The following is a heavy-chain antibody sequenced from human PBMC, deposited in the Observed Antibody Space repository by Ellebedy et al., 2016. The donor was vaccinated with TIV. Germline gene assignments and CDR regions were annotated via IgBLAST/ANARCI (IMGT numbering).Heavy chain of an antibody. D-gene: IGHD4-17*01. CDR2: LRQDENEK. J-gene: IGHJ3*01. V-gene: IGHV3-7*01. CDR1: GFSFRSYW. CDR3: ATDGSYGDYRSPAHAFVL. Sequence: GESLKISCAASGFSFRSYWMSWVRQAPGKGLEWVANLRQDENEKYYLDSVRGRFTISRDNAKNSLYLQMNSLSAEDTAVYYCATDGSYGDYRSPAHAFVLWGQGTLVTVSP.